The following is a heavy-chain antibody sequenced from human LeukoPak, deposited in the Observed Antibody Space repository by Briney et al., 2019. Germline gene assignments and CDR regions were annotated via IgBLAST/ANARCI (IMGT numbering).Heavy chain of an antibody. V-gene: IGHV1-69*05. CDR3: ARAGVVVPAADRPYYYYYYMDV. J-gene: IGHJ6*03. CDR1: GGTFSSYA. D-gene: IGHD2-2*01. CDR2: IIPIFGTA. Sequence: ASVKVPCKASGGTFSSYAISWVRQAPGQGLEWMGGIIPIFGTANYAQKFQGRVTITTDESTSTAYMELSRLRSEDTAVYYRARAGVVVPAADRPYYYYYYMDVWGKGTTVTVSS.